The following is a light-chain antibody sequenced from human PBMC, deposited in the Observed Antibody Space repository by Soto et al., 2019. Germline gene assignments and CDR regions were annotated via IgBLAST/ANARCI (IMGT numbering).Light chain of an antibody. CDR1: QSVLYSSNNKNY. V-gene: IGKV4-1*01. CDR2: WAS. Sequence: DIVMTQSPDSLAVSLGERATINCKSSQSVLYSSNNKNYLAWYQQKPGQPPKLLIYWASTRESGVPDRFSGSGSGTDFTLTISSLQAEDVEVYYCQQYYSRSELTFGGGTKVEIK. CDR3: QQYYSRSELT. J-gene: IGKJ4*01.